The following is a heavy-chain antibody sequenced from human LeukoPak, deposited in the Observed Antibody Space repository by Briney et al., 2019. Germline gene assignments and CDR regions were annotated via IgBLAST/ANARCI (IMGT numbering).Heavy chain of an antibody. CDR1: GYTFPGYY. CDR2: INPKSGGT. V-gene: IGHV1-2*02. CDR3: ARDFRVTTEYNWFDP. J-gene: IGHJ5*02. D-gene: IGHD3-3*01. Sequence: VKVSCKASGYTFPGYYLHWVRQAPGQGLEWMGWINPKSGGTNYAQKFQGRVTMTRDTFISTAYMELRRLKSDDTAVYYCARDFRVTTEYNWFDPWGQGTLVTVSS.